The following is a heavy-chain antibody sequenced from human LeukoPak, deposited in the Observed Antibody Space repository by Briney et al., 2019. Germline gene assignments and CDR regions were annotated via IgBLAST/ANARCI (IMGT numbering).Heavy chain of an antibody. V-gene: IGHV4-39*01. D-gene: IGHD2-2*02. CDR2: IYYSGSI. CDR3: ASIPISSRYYFDY. CDR1: GGSISSSSYY. Sequence: SETLSLTCTVSGGSISSSSYYWGWIRQPPGKGLEWIGSIYYSGSIYYNPSLKSRVTISVDTSKNQFSLKLSSVTAADTAVYYCASIPISSRYYFDYWGQGTLVTVSS. J-gene: IGHJ4*02.